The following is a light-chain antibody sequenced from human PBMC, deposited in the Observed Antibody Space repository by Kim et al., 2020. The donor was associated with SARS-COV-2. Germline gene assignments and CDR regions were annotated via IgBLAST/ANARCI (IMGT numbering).Light chain of an antibody. CDR3: CSYARGVTRV. CDR1: SSDVGAYDY. J-gene: IGLJ3*02. Sequence: SALTQPASVSGSPGQSITISCTGTSSDVGAYDYVSWYQQHPGKPPQLLIYDVTHRPSGVFDRFFGSESGNTASLTISGLQAEDEADYYCCSYARGVTRVFGGGTQLTVL. V-gene: IGLV2-14*03. CDR2: DVT.